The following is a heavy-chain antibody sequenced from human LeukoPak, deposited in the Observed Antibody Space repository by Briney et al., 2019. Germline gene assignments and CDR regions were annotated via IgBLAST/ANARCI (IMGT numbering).Heavy chain of an antibody. CDR2: IQSKTDGGTI. J-gene: IGHJ4*02. CDR1: GFTFSSYG. V-gene: IGHV3-15*01. D-gene: IGHD3-10*01. CDR3: TTGPYYYGSGSYYPRPDY. Sequence: GGSLRLSCAASGFTFSSYGMHWVRQAPGKGLEWVGRIQSKTDGGTIDYAAPVKGRFTISRDDSKNTLYLQMNSLKTEDTAVYYCTTGPYYYGSGSYYPRPDYWGQGTLVTVSS.